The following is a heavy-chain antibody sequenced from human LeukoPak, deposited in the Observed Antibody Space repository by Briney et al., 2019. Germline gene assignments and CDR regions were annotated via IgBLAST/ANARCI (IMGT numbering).Heavy chain of an antibody. J-gene: IGHJ4*02. CDR2: TYYRSTWYN. CDR3: ARTLLITEGTFDY. Sequence: SQTLSLTCAISGDRVSSNSVAWNWIRQSPSRGLEWLGRTYYRSTWYNDYAVSVKSRITINPDTSQNQFSLQLNSVTPEDTAAYYCARTLLITEGTFDYWGQGTLVTVSS. D-gene: IGHD2-21*02. V-gene: IGHV6-1*01. CDR1: GDRVSSNSVA.